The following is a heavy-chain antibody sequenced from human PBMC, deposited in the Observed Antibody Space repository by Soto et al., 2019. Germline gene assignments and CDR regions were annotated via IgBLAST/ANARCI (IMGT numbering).Heavy chain of an antibody. CDR3: VRDGTKTLRDWFAP. CDR2: IYATGTT. J-gene: IGHJ5*02. D-gene: IGHD1-1*01. CDR1: GASISGFY. V-gene: IGHV4-4*07. Sequence: SETLSLTCTVSGASISGFYWSWIRRSAGKGLEWIGRIYATGTTDYNPSLKSRVMMSVDTSKKQFSLKLRSVTAADTAVYYCVRDGTKTLRDWFAPWGQGISVTVSS.